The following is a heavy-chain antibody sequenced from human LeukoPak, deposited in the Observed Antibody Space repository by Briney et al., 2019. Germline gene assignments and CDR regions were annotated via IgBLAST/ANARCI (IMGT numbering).Heavy chain of an antibody. V-gene: IGHV3-30*02. CDR1: GFTFSSNG. CDR3: ARAKPKNMVRGLIMRRESRYYFDY. D-gene: IGHD3-10*01. J-gene: IGHJ4*02. CDR2: IRYDGSKK. Sequence: GGSLRLSCVASGFTFSSNGMHWVRQAPGKGLEWVAFIRYDGSKKYYADSVKGRFTISRDNSKNTLYLQMNSLRAEDTAVYYCARAKPKNMVRGLIMRRESRYYFDYWGQGTLVTVSS.